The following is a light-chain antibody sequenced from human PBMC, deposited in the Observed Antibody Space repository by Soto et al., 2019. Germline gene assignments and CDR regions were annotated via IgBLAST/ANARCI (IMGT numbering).Light chain of an antibody. V-gene: IGLV1-40*01. CDR2: GNS. CDR1: SSKIGARYD. J-gene: IGLJ1*01. CDR3: QSYDSSLTGYV. Sequence: QSVLTQPPSMSGAPGQRVTISCTGSSSKIGARYDVHWYQQLPGTAPKLLIYGNSNRPSGVPDRFSGSRSGTSASLAITGLQAEDEADYYCQSYDSSLTGYVFGTGTKVTVL.